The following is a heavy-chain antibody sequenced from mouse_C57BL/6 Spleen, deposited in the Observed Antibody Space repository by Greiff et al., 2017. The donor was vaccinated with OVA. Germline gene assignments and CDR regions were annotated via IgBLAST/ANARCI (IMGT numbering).Heavy chain of an antibody. D-gene: IGHD1-1*01. CDR2: ISDGGSYT. Sequence: EVQLVESGGGLVKPGGSLKLSCAASGFTFSSYAMSWVRQTPEKRLEWVATISDGGSYTYYPDNVKGRFTISRDNAKNNLYLQMSHLKSEDTAMYYCARDRDYYGSSSLGYVDYWGQGTTLTVSS. J-gene: IGHJ2*01. CDR1: GFTFSSYA. CDR3: ARDRDYYGSSSLGYVDY. V-gene: IGHV5-4*01.